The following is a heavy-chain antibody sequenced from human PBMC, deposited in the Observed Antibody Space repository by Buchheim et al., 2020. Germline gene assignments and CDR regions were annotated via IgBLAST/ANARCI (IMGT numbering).Heavy chain of an antibody. V-gene: IGHV1-8*01. D-gene: IGHD6-13*01. J-gene: IGHJ6*02. Sequence: QVQLVQSGAEVKKPGASVKVSCKASGYTFTSYDINWVRQATGQGLEWMGWMNPNSGNPGYAQKFQGRVTMTRNTSISTAYMVLSSRRSENTAVYYYARGPEGEIAAALDYYYGMDVLGQGTT. CDR1: GYTFTSYD. CDR3: ARGPEGEIAAALDYYYGMDV. CDR2: MNPNSGNP.